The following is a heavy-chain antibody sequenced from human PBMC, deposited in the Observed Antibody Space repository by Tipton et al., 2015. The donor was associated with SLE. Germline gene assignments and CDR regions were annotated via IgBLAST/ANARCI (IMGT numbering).Heavy chain of an antibody. J-gene: IGHJ5*02. D-gene: IGHD3-10*01. V-gene: IGHV4-39*07. Sequence: LRLPCTVSGGSISSSSYYWGWICQPPGKGLEWIGSIYYSGSTYYNPSLKSRVTISVDTSKNQFSLKLSSVTAADTAVYYCAGITMVQGVTPWGQGTLVTVSS. CDR3: AGITMVQGVTP. CDR1: GGSISSSSYY. CDR2: IYYSGST.